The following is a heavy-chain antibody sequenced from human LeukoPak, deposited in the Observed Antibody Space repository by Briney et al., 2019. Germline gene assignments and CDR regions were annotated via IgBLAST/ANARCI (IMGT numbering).Heavy chain of an antibody. CDR3: VREHGGNSGFDY. CDR2: INANSGDT. J-gene: IGHJ4*02. Sequence: ASVKVSCKASGYTFTAYYMHWVRQAPGQGPEWMGWINANSGDTNYAQTFQGRVTVTRDTSINTAYVELRGLTSDDTAVYYCVREHGGNSGFDYWGQGTLVTVSS. CDR1: GYTFTAYY. V-gene: IGHV1-2*02. D-gene: IGHD4-23*01.